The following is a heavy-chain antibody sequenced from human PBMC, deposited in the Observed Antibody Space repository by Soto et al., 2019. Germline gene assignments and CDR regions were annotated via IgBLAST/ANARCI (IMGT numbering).Heavy chain of an antibody. D-gene: IGHD3-16*01. Sequence: SETLSLTCTVSGGSISSYYWSWIRQPPGKGLEWIGYIYYSGSTNYNPSLKSRVTISVDTSKNQFSLKLSSVTAADTAVYYCARAGGTAFDYWGQGTLVTVSS. J-gene: IGHJ4*02. CDR1: GGSISSYY. CDR2: IYYSGST. V-gene: IGHV4-59*01. CDR3: ARAGGTAFDY.